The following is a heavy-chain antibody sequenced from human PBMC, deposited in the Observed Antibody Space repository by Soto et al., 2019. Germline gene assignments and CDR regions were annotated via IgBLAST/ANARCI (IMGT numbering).Heavy chain of an antibody. CDR2: IDPSDSYT. J-gene: IGHJ3*02. V-gene: IGHV5-10-1*01. CDR3: ARLLNYHDSSGHYSAFDI. Sequence: GESLKISCKGSGYSFATYWISWVRQMPGKGLEWMGRIDPSDSYTKNSPSFRGHVTISADKSISTAYLQWSSLKASDTAMYYCARLLNYHDSSGHYSAFDIWGQGTMVTVSS. CDR1: GYSFATYW. D-gene: IGHD3-22*01.